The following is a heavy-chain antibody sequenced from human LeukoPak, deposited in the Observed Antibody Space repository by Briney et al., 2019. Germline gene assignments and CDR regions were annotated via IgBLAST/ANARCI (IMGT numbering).Heavy chain of an antibody. CDR2: ISWNSGSI. D-gene: IGHD6-19*01. J-gene: IGHJ6*02. CDR1: GFTFDDYA. V-gene: IGHV3-9*01. CDR3: AKDQGSSGWYYYYGMDV. Sequence: GGSLRLSCAATGFTFDDYAMHWVRQAPGKGLEWVSGISWNSGSIGYADSVKGRFTISRDNAKNSLYLQMNSLRAEDTALYYCAKDQGSSGWYYYYGMDVWGQGTTVTVSS.